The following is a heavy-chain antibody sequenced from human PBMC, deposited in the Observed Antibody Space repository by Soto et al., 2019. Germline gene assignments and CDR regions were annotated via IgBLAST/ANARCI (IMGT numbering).Heavy chain of an antibody. V-gene: IGHV1-69*02. CDR2: IISILDIP. J-gene: IGHJ4*02. CDR1: GGTVSAYT. CDR3: ARENGHSSLDY. Sequence: QVQLVQSGAEVKKPGSSVKVSCEASGGTVSAYTINWVRQAPGQGLEWMGRIISILDIPNYAQKFQGRLTIIADTSTSTTYMELRNLRSEDTATYYCARENGHSSLDYWGQGTLVTVSS. D-gene: IGHD6-6*01.